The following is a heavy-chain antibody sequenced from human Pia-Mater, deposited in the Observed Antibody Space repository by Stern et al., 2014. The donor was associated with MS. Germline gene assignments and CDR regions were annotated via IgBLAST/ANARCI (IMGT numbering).Heavy chain of an antibody. D-gene: IGHD1-26*01. CDR3: ALRRSYYVY. V-gene: IGHV1-69*01. CDR1: GDTFSSYA. CDR2: LIPFFGAT. Sequence: QVQLVQSGAEVKKPGSSVKVSCKASGDTFSSYALSWVRQAPGQGLEWMGGLIPFFGATRYAQKFQGRVTITPEESTGTAFLELSSLTSEDTAVYYCALRRSYYVYWGQGTLVPVSS. J-gene: IGHJ4*02.